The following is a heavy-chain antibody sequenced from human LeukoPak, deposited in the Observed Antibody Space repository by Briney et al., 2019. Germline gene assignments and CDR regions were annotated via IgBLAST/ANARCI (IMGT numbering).Heavy chain of an antibody. Sequence: SETLSLTCAVYGGSFSGYYWSWIRQHPGKGLEWIGYIYYSGSTYYNPSLKSRVTISVDTSKNQFSLKLSSVTAADTAVYYCARDYGELGAFDIWGQGTMVTVSS. V-gene: IGHV4-31*11. CDR3: ARDYGELGAFDI. J-gene: IGHJ3*02. CDR2: IYYSGST. D-gene: IGHD3-10*01. CDR1: GGSFSGYY.